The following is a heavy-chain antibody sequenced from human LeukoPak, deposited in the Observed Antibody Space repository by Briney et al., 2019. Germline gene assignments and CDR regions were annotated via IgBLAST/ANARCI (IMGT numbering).Heavy chain of an antibody. CDR2: IYPGDSDT. CDR3: ARPYYYDSSGYFYYFDY. Sequence: GESLKISCKGSGYSFTSYWIGWVRQMPGKGLEWMGIIYPGDSDTRYSPSSQGQVTISADKSISTAYLQWSSLKASDTAMYYCARPYYYDSSGYFYYFDYWGQGTLVTVSS. CDR1: GYSFTSYW. J-gene: IGHJ4*02. V-gene: IGHV5-51*01. D-gene: IGHD3-22*01.